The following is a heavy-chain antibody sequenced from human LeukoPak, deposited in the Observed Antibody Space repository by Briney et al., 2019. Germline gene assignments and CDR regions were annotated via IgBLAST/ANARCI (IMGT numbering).Heavy chain of an antibody. V-gene: IGHV1-2*02. J-gene: IGHJ4*02. CDR2: INPNSGGT. Sequence: ASVKVSCKASGYTFTGYFMHWVRQAPGQGLEWMGWINPNSGGTNYAQKFQGRVTMTRDTSISTVYMELSSLSSDDTAVYYCARAGGNYYDFWYWGQGTLVTVSS. CDR1: GYTFTGYF. D-gene: IGHD3-3*01. CDR3: ARAGGNYYDFWY.